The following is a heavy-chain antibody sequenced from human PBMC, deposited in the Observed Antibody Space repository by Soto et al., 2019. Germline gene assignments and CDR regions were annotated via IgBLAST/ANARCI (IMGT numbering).Heavy chain of an antibody. J-gene: IGHJ4*02. Sequence: EVQLVESGGGLVQPGGSLRLSCAASGFAFGSYWMHWVRQAPGKRLVWVSRISQDGTIATQADSVKGRFTISRDNAKNTLYLQMNSLRADDTAVYYCLRDQRHWNEFADQWGQGTLVTVSS. D-gene: IGHD1-1*01. V-gene: IGHV3-74*01. CDR3: LRDQRHWNEFADQ. CDR1: GFAFGSYW. CDR2: ISQDGTIA.